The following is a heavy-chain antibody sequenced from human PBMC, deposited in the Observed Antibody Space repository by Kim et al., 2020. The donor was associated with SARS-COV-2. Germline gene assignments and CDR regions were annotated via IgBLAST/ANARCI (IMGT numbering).Heavy chain of an antibody. CDR3: ARGPNYSPFDY. Sequence: IYYADSVRGRITISRDNDKNSLYLQMNSLRAEDTAVYYCARGPNYSPFDYWGQGTLVTVSS. V-gene: IGHV3-48*03. D-gene: IGHD4-4*01. J-gene: IGHJ4*02. CDR2: I.